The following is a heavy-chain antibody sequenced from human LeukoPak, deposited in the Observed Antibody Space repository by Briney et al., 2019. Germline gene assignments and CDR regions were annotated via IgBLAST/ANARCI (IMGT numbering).Heavy chain of an antibody. CDR3: ATHSGYDSSDPIYYYYGMDV. CDR1: GYTFTSYA. CDR2: INTNTGNP. J-gene: IGHJ6*02. V-gene: IGHV7-4-1*02. D-gene: IGHD5-12*01. Sequence: GASVKVSCKASGYTFTSYAMNWVRQAPGQGLEWMGWINTNTGNPTYAQGFTGRFVFSLDTSVSTAYLQISSLKAEDTAVYYCATHSGYDSSDPIYYYYGMDVWGQGTTVTVSS.